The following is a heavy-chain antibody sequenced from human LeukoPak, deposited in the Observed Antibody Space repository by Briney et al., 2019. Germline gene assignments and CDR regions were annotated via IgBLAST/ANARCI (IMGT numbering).Heavy chain of an antibody. CDR1: GFTFSSYA. Sequence: GGSLRLSCAASGFTFSSYAMHWVRQAPGKGLEWEAVISYDGSNKYYADSVKGRFTISRDNSKNTLYLQMNSLRAEDTAVYYCARELGARDAFDIWGQGTMVTVSS. D-gene: IGHD1-26*01. CDR2: ISYDGSNK. V-gene: IGHV3-30*14. CDR3: ARELGARDAFDI. J-gene: IGHJ3*02.